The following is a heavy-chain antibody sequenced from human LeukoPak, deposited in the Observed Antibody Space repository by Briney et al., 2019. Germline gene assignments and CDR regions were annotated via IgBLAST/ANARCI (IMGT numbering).Heavy chain of an antibody. J-gene: IGHJ4*02. V-gene: IGHV3-7*04. D-gene: IGHD5-18*01. CDR3: ARARIQLWLSYFDY. CDR2: IKQDGSEK. CDR1: GFTFSSYW. Sequence: GGSLRLSCAASGFTFSSYWMSWVRQAPGKGLEWVANIKQDGSEKYYVDSVKGRFTTSRDNAKNSLYLQMNSLRAEDTAVYYCARARIQLWLSYFDYWGQGTLVTVSS.